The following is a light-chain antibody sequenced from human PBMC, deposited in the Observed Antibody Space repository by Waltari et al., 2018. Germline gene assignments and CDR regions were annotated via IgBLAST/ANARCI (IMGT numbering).Light chain of an antibody. CDR1: QSVSSY. J-gene: IGKJ1*01. V-gene: IGKV3-11*01. CDR3: QQRSSWPRT. Sequence: TQSPSTLSASVGDRVPITCRASQSVSSYLAWYQQKPGQAPRLLIYDASNRATGIPARFSGSGSGTDFTLTISSLEPEDFAVYYCQQRSSWPRTFGQGTEVEIK. CDR2: DAS.